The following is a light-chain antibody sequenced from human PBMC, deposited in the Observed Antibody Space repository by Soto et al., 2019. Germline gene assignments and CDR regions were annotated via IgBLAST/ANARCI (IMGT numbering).Light chain of an antibody. CDR2: GVS. CDR3: QQYVTSPYI. Sequence: EIVLTQSPGTLSLSPGERATLSCRASQRVSSSYLARYQQKPGQAPRLLIHGVSTRATGIPDMFSGSRSGTDFTLTISRMEHEDFPIYQCQQYVTSPYIFGQGTKLESK. CDR1: QRVSSSY. J-gene: IGKJ2*01. V-gene: IGKV3-20*01.